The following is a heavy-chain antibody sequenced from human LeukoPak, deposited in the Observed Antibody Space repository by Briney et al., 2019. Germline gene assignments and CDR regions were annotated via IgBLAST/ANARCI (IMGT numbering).Heavy chain of an antibody. V-gene: IGHV4-34*01. Sequence: SETLSLTCAVYGGSFSGYYWSWIRQPPKRGLEWIGEINHSGSTNYNPSLKSRVTISVDTSKNQFSLKVRSVTAADTAVYYCARGHVGSYAYYYYYGMDVWGQGTTVTVSS. CDR1: GGSFSGYY. D-gene: IGHD2-8*01. J-gene: IGHJ6*02. CDR2: INHSGST. CDR3: ARGHVGSYAYYYYYGMDV.